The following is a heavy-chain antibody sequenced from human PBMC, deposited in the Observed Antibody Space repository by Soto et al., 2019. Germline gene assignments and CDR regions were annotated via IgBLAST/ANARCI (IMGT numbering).Heavy chain of an antibody. CDR1: GFTFSSYA. J-gene: IGHJ3*02. Sequence: QVQLVESGGGVVQPGRSLRLSCAASGFTFSSYAMHWVRQAPGKGLEWVAVISYDGSNKYYADSVKGRFTISRDNSKNTLYLQMNSLRAEDTAVYYCARFIAVAGHDAFDIWGQGQWSPSLQ. D-gene: IGHD6-19*01. CDR3: ARFIAVAGHDAFDI. CDR2: ISYDGSNK. V-gene: IGHV3-30-3*01.